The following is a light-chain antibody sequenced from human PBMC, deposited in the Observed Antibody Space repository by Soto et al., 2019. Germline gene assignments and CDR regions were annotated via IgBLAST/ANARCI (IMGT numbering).Light chain of an antibody. CDR3: QHYNSYSEA. V-gene: IGKV3-11*01. CDR2: DAS. Sequence: EIVLTQSPATLSLSPGERATLSCRASQSVSSYLVWYQQKPGQAPRLLIYDASNRATGIPARFSGSGSGTDFTLTISSLEPEDFATYYCQHYNSYSEAFGQGTKVELK. J-gene: IGKJ1*01. CDR1: QSVSSY.